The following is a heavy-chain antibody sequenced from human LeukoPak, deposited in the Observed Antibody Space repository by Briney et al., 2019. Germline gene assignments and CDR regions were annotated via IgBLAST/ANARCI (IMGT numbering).Heavy chain of an antibody. CDR2: INHSGST. J-gene: IGHJ6*02. V-gene: IGHV4-34*01. Sequence: SETLSLTCAVYGGSFSGYYWSWIRQPPEKGLEWIGEINHSGSTNYNPSLKSRVTISVDTSKNQFSLKLSSVTAADTAVYYCARGGPGDFWSGYYLYGMDVWGQGTTVTVSS. CDR3: ARGGPGDFWSGYYLYGMDV. CDR1: GGSFSGYY. D-gene: IGHD3-3*01.